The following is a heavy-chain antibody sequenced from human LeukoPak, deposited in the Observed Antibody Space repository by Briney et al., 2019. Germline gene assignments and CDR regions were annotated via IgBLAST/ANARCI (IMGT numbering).Heavy chain of an antibody. V-gene: IGHV3-9*01. J-gene: IGHJ4*02. CDR3: AKDTDPLLMENYFDY. D-gene: IGHD2-15*01. Sequence: GGSLRLSCAASGLTFDDYAMHWVRQAPGKGLEWVSGISWNSGSIGYADSVKGRFTISRDNAKNSLYLQMNSLRAEDTALYYCAKDTDPLLMENYFDYWGQGTLVTVSS. CDR1: GLTFDDYA. CDR2: ISWNSGSI.